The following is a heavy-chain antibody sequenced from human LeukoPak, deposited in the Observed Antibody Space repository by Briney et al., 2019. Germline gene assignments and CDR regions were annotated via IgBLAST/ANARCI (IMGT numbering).Heavy chain of an antibody. Sequence: ASVKVSCKASGGTFSSYAISWVRQAPGQGLEWMGRIIPILGIANYAQKFQGRVTITADKSTSTAYMELSSLRSEDTAVYYCARGYSSSWYTYWGQGTLVTVSS. CDR2: IIPILGIA. V-gene: IGHV1-69*04. D-gene: IGHD6-13*01. CDR3: ARGYSSSWYTY. CDR1: GGTFSSYA. J-gene: IGHJ4*02.